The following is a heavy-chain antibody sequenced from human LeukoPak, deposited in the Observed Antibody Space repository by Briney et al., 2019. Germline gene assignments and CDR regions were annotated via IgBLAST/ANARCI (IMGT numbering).Heavy chain of an antibody. J-gene: IGHJ4*02. CDR1: GGTFSSYT. CDR3: ARDAPLHCSSTSCYTFDC. V-gene: IGHV1-69*04. Sequence: SVKVSCKASGGTFSSYTISWVRQAPGQGLEWMGRIIPILGIANYAQKFQGRVTITADKSTSTAYMELSSLRSEDTAVYYCARDAPLHCSSTSCYTFDCWGQGTLVTVSS. CDR2: IIPILGIA. D-gene: IGHD2-2*02.